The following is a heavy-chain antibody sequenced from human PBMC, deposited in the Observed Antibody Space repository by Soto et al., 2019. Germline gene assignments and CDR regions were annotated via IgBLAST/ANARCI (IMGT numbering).Heavy chain of an antibody. CDR1: GYTFTSYD. V-gene: IGHV1-8*01. Sequence: ASVKVSCKASGYTFTSYDINWVRQATGQGLEWMGWMNPNSGNTGYAQKFQGRVTMTRNTSISTAYMELSSLRSEDTAVYYCARGQRDVVVVAANGYYYYGMDVWGQGTTDTVSS. CDR3: ARGQRDVVVVAANGYYYYGMDV. CDR2: MNPNSGNT. D-gene: IGHD2-15*01. J-gene: IGHJ6*02.